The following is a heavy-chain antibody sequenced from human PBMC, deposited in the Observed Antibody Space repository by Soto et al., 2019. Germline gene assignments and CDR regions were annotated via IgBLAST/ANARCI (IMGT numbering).Heavy chain of an antibody. CDR1: GGSISSSGYY. J-gene: IGHJ4*02. D-gene: IGHD4-17*01. CDR2: IYYSGST. CDR3: ARQFSVYGHYVRYFDF. Sequence: QLQLQESGPGLVKPSETLSLTCTVSGGSISSSGYYWGWIRQPPGKGLEWIGTIYYSGSTYYNPSLKSRVTISVDTSKNQFSLKLSSVTAADTALYYCARQFSVYGHYVRYFDFWGQGTLVTVSS. V-gene: IGHV4-39*01.